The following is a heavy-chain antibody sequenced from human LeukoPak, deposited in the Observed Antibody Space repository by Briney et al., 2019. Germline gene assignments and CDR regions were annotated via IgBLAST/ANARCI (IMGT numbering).Heavy chain of an antibody. CDR1: GGSFSGYY. Sequence: TSETLSLTCAVYGGSFSGYYWSWIRQPPGKGLEWIGYIYYSGSTNYNPSLKSRVTISVDTSKNRFSLKLSSMTAADTAVYYCARVTGYMIEDYFDYWGQGTLVTVSS. CDR2: IYYSGST. D-gene: IGHD3-22*01. V-gene: IGHV4-59*01. J-gene: IGHJ4*02. CDR3: ARVTGYMIEDYFDY.